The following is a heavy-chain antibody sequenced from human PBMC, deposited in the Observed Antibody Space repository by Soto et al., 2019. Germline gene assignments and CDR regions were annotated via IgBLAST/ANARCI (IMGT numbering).Heavy chain of an antibody. V-gene: IGHV3-21*01. CDR2: ISSSSSYI. CDR3: ARDIAVAGILGPYYYYGMDV. CDR1: GFTFSSYS. J-gene: IGHJ6*02. D-gene: IGHD6-19*01. Sequence: GGSLRLSCAASGFTFSSYSMNWVRQAPGKGLEWVSSISSSSSYIYYADSVKGRFTISRDNAKNSLYLQMNSLRAEDTAVYYCARDIAVAGILGPYYYYGMDVWGQGTTVTVSS.